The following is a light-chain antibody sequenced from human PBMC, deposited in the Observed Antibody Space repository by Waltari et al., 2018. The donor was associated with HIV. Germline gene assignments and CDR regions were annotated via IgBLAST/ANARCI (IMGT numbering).Light chain of an antibody. CDR2: GKN. Sequence: SSELTQDPAVSVALGQTVRITCQGDSLRHYYESWYQQKPGQAPVLVFFGKNNRPSGIPDRFSGSTSGNTASLTITGAQAEDEADYYCNSRDSSGDLYVFGTATKVTVL. CDR3: NSRDSSGDLYV. J-gene: IGLJ1*01. CDR1: SLRHYY. V-gene: IGLV3-19*01.